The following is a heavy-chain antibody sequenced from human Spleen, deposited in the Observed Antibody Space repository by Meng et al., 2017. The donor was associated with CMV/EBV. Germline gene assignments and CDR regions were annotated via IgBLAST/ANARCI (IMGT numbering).Heavy chain of an antibody. J-gene: IGHJ2*01. CDR3: AGDYGDYAVVWYFDL. Sequence: AIGWVRPPPGKGQGWWAIFSYGESIQSYGSTMRGRFPLSRDNSKNTLYLQMNSLRAEATAVYYCAGDYGDYAVVWYFDLWGRGTLVTVSS. CDR1: A. V-gene: IGHV3-30-3*01. D-gene: IGHD4-17*01. CDR2: FSYGESIQ.